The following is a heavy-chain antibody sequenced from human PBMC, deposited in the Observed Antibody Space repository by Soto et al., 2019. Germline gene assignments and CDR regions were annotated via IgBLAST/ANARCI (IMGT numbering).Heavy chain of an antibody. CDR2: IYYSGTT. CDR3: AASCVGCGGFNYYGMDV. D-gene: IGHD2-21*01. Sequence: PSETLSLTCTVSGVSISSGGYYWNWIRQHPGKGLEWIGYIYYSGTTYYNPSLKSRVTISVDTSKNQFSLKLSSVTAADTAVYYCAASCVGCGGFNYYGMDVWGQGTTVTVSS. J-gene: IGHJ6*02. V-gene: IGHV4-31*03. CDR1: GVSISSGGYY.